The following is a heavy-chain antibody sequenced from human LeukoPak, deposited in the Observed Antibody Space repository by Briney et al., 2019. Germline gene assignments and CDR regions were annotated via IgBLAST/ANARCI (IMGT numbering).Heavy chain of an antibody. CDR3: ASPRIAVAGSNRPGGWFDP. J-gene: IGHJ5*02. V-gene: IGHV4-39*01. CDR2: IYYSGST. CDR1: GGSISSSSYY. D-gene: IGHD6-19*01. Sequence: SETLSLTCTVSGGSISSSSYYWGWIRQPPGKGLEWIGSIYYSGSTYYNPSLKSRVTISVDTSKNQFSLKLSSVTAADTAVYYCASPRIAVAGSNRPGGWFDPWGQGTLVTVSS.